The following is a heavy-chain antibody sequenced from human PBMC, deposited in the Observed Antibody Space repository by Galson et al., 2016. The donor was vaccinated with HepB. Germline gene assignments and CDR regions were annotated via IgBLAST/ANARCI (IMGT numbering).Heavy chain of an antibody. J-gene: IGHJ4*02. CDR2: ISSSSSTI. V-gene: IGHV3-48*02. Sequence: SLRLSCAASGFTFSSYSMNWVRQAPGKGLEWVSYISSSSSTICYADSVKGRFTISRDNAKNSLYLQMNSLRDKDTAVYYCARRYDTPGYYYIDFWGQGTLVTVSS. D-gene: IGHD3-22*01. CDR3: ARRYDTPGYYYIDF. CDR1: GFTFSSYS.